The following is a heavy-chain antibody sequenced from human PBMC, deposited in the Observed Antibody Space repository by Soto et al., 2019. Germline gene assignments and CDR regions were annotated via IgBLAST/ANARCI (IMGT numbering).Heavy chain of an antibody. CDR3: ASSGLTAEYFQH. Sequence: PSETLSLTCTVSGGSISSYYWSWIRQPPGKGLEWIGYIYYSGSTNYNPSLKSRVTISVDTSKNQFSLKLSSVTTADTAVYYCASSGLTAEYFQHWGQGTLVTVSS. CDR2: IYYSGST. J-gene: IGHJ1*01. CDR1: GGSISSYY. V-gene: IGHV4-59*08. D-gene: IGHD1-26*01.